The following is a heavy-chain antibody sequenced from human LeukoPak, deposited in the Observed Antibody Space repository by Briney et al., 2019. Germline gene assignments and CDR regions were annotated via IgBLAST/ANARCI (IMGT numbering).Heavy chain of an antibody. CDR2: ISYDGSNK. J-gene: IGHJ4*02. CDR1: GFTFSSYG. V-gene: IGHV3-30*03. Sequence: GGSLRLSCAASGFTFSSYGMHWVRQAPGKGLEWVAVISYDGSNKYYADSVKGRFTISRDNSKNTLYLQMNSLRAEDTAVYYCARKGGIDYWGQGTLVTVSS. D-gene: IGHD3-16*01. CDR3: ARKGGIDY.